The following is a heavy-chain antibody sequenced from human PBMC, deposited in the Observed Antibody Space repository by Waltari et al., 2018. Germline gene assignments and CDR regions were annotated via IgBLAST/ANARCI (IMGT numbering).Heavy chain of an antibody. D-gene: IGHD3-10*01. V-gene: IGHV4-39*07. CDR1: GGSISSSSYY. CDR2: IYYSGST. CDR3: AGNYYGSGSYLNWYFDL. Sequence: QLQLQESGPGLVKPSETLSLTCTVSGGSISSSSYYWGWIRQPPGKGLEWIGSIYYSGSTYYNPSLKSRVTISVDTSKNQFSLKLSSVTAADTAVYYCAGNYYGSGSYLNWYFDLWGQGTLVTVSS. J-gene: IGHJ2*01.